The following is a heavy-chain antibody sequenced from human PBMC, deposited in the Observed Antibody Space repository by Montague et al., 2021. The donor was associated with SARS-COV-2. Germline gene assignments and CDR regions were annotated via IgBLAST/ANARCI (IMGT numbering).Heavy chain of an antibody. Sequence: SLRLSCAASGFTFSSYAMSWVRQAPGKGLEWVSAISGSGGSTYYADSVKGRFTISRDNSKNTLYLQMNSLRAEDTAVYYCAKDLQAVAGGYYYYYGMDVWGQGTTVTVSS. CDR1: GFTFSSYA. J-gene: IGHJ6*02. CDR3: AKDLQAVAGGYYYYYGMDV. D-gene: IGHD6-19*01. CDR2: ISGSGGST. V-gene: IGHV3-23*01.